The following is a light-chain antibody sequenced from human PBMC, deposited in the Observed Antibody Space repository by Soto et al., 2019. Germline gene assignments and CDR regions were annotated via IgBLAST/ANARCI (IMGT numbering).Light chain of an antibody. Sequence: EIVLTQSPGTLSLSPGERATLSCRATLSVSSSFLAWYQQKPGQAPRLLIYGASSMATGIPDRFSGSGSGTDFTLTISRLEPEDFAVYYCQQYCSSPLTFGGGTKVEIK. J-gene: IGKJ4*01. CDR1: LSVSSSF. CDR2: GAS. CDR3: QQYCSSPLT. V-gene: IGKV3-20*01.